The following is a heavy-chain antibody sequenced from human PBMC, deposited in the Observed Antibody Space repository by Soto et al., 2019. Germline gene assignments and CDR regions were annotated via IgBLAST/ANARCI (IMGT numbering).Heavy chain of an antibody. D-gene: IGHD6-13*01. J-gene: IGHJ6*02. Sequence: GGSLRLSCAASGFTFSSYAMSWVRQAPGNGLEWVSAISGSGGSTYYADSVKGRFTISRDNSKNTLYLQMNSLRAEDTAVYYCATQGYSSSWYYYYYYGMDVWGQGTTVTVSS. CDR3: ATQGYSSSWYYYYYYGMDV. V-gene: IGHV3-23*01. CDR2: ISGSGGST. CDR1: GFTFSSYA.